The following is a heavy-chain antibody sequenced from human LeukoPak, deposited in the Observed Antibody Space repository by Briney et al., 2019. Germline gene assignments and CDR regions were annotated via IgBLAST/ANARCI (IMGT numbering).Heavy chain of an antibody. D-gene: IGHD2-2*01. CDR1: GFTFSSYA. J-gene: IGHJ6*04. V-gene: IGHV3-30*18. Sequence: GRSLRLSCAASGFTFSSYAIHWVRQAPGTGLEWVAVISYDGSNKYYADSAKGRFTISRDNSKNTLYLQMNSLRAEDTAVYYCAKDPSPLYCSSTSCSPYGMDVWGKGTTVTVSS. CDR2: ISYDGSNK. CDR3: AKDPSPLYCSSTSCSPYGMDV.